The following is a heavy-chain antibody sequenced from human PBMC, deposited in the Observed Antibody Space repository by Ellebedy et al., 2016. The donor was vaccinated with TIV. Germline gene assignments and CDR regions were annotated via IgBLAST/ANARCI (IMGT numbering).Heavy chain of an antibody. CDR3: ARSSLGRLRFEY. CDR2: IYHSGGT. Sequence: SETLSLTCAVSGGSISSGGYSWSWIRQPPGKGLEWIGYIYHSGGTYSNPSLKSRVTISVDTSKNQFSLKLSSVTAADTAVYYCARSSLGRLRFEYWGQGTLVTVSS. D-gene: IGHD5-12*01. CDR1: GGSISSGGYS. J-gene: IGHJ4*02. V-gene: IGHV4-30-2*02.